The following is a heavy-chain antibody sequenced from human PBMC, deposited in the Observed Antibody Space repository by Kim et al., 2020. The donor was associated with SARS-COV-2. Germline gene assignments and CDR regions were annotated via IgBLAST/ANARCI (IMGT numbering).Heavy chain of an antibody. CDR3: ARGGTYYGILTGYYPSHYYYYYGMHV. D-gene: IGHD3-9*01. V-gene: IGHV4-34*01. J-gene: IGHJ6*02. Sequence: SETLSLTCAVYGGSFSGYYWSWIRQPPGKGLEWIGEINHSGSTNYNPSLKSRVTISVDTSKNQCSLKLSSVTAADTAVYYCARGGTYYGILTGYYPSHYYYYYGMHVWGQGTTVPVSS. CDR2: INHSGST. CDR1: GGSFSGYY.